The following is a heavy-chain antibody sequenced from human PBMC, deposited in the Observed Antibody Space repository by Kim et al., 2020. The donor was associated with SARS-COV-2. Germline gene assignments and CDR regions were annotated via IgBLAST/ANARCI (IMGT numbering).Heavy chain of an antibody. CDR1: GYSFTAYG. V-gene: IGHV1-3*01. Sequence: ASVKVSCKASGYSFTAYGMNWVRQAPGQRLEWMGWINGGNGNTEYAQKVQNRVTITKDTSASTAYMELSSLRSEDTAVYYCARSGVAGVTVIAHFYYWGQGTLVTVSS. CDR2: INGGNGNT. CDR3: ARSGVAGVTVIAHFYY. J-gene: IGHJ4*02. D-gene: IGHD2-21*01.